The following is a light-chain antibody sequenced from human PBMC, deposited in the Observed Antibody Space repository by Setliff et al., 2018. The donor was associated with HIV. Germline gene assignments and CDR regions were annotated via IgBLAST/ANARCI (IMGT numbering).Light chain of an antibody. Sequence: QSALAQPRSVSGSPGQSVTFSCTGSSSDVGAYNYVSWYQQHPGKAPKLIIYDVNRRPSGVPDRFSGSKSGDTASLTTSGLQSEDEGDYYCCSYAGSYSYIFGSGTKVTVL. CDR2: DVN. CDR3: CSYAGSYSYI. J-gene: IGLJ1*01. CDR1: SSDVGAYNY. V-gene: IGLV2-11*01.